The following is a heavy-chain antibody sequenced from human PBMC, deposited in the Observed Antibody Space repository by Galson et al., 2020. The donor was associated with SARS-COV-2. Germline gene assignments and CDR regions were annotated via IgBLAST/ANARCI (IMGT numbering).Heavy chain of an antibody. CDR1: GFTFGDYA. J-gene: IGHJ6*02. D-gene: IGHD5-18*01. CDR3: GIDPDEQGDTGMIYYYYGMDV. CDR2: IRSKAYGGTK. V-gene: IGHV3-49*03. Sequence: GGSLRLSFTASGFTFGDYAMSWFRQAPGKGLEWVGFIRSKAYGGTKEYAASVKGRFTISRDDSKSIAYLQMNSLKTEDTAVYYCGIDPDEQGDTGMIYYYYGMDVGGQGTTVTVSS.